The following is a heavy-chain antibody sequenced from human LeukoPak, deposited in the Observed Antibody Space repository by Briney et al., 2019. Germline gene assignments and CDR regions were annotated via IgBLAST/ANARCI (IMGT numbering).Heavy chain of an antibody. Sequence: GGSLRLSCAASGFTVSSNYMSWVRQAPGKGLEWVSVIYSGGSTYYADSVKGRFTISRHNSKNTLYLQMNSLRVEDTAVYYCARGDGYNDAEYLQHWGQGTLVTVS. CDR2: IYSGGST. J-gene: IGHJ1*01. D-gene: IGHD5-24*01. CDR1: GFTVSSNY. CDR3: ARGDGYNDAEYLQH. V-gene: IGHV3-53*01.